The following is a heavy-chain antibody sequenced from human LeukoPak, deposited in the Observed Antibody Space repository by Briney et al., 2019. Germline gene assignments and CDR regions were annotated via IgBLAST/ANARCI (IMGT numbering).Heavy chain of an antibody. Sequence: GGSLRLSCVASGFTFSSYWMHWVRQAPGKGLVWVSHIKSDGSTNYADSVKGRFTISRDNAKNTVSLQMNSLRAEDTGVYFCARAPSEIGGYYPEYFRHWGQGTLVTVSS. CDR3: ARAPSEIGGYYPEYFRH. D-gene: IGHD3-22*01. CDR2: IKSDGST. V-gene: IGHV3-74*01. CDR1: GFTFSSYW. J-gene: IGHJ1*01.